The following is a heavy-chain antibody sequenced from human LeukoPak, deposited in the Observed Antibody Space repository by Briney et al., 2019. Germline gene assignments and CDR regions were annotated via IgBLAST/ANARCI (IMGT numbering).Heavy chain of an antibody. Sequence: SSETLSLTCAVYGGSFSGYYWSWIRQPPGKGLEWIGEINHSGSTNYNPSLKSRVTISVDTSKNQFSLKLSSVTAADTAVYYCAREGYYYDSSGTSPGFDPWGQGTLVTVSS. CDR3: AREGYYYDSSGTSPGFDP. V-gene: IGHV4-34*01. CDR2: INHSGST. CDR1: GGSFSGYY. D-gene: IGHD3-22*01. J-gene: IGHJ5*02.